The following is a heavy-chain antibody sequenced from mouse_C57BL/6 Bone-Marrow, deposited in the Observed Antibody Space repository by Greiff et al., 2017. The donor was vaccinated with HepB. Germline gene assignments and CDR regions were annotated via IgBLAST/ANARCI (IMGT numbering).Heavy chain of an antibody. CDR2: IHPSDSDT. Sequence: VQLKQPGAELVKPGASVKVSCKASGYTFTSYWMHWVKQRPGQGLEWIGRIHPSDSDTNYNQKFKGKATLTVDKSSSTAYMQLSSLTSEDSAVYYCAIGRGYYGNYGAYWGQGTLVTVSA. J-gene: IGHJ3*01. D-gene: IGHD2-1*01. CDR1: GYTFTSYW. V-gene: IGHV1-74*01. CDR3: AIGRGYYGNYGAY.